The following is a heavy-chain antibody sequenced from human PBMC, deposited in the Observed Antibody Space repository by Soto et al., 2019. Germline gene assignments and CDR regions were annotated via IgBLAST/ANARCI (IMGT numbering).Heavy chain of an antibody. CDR1: GGSISSYY. Sequence: QVQLQESGPGLVKPSETLSLTCTVSGGSISSYYWSWIRQPPGKGLEWIGYIYYSGSTNYNPSLKSRVTISVDTSKNQFSLKPSSVTAADTAVYYCARQAYSGSYSRGGFDYWGQGTLVTVSS. J-gene: IGHJ4*02. CDR3: ARQAYSGSYSRGGFDY. CDR2: IYYSGST. V-gene: IGHV4-59*08. D-gene: IGHD1-26*01.